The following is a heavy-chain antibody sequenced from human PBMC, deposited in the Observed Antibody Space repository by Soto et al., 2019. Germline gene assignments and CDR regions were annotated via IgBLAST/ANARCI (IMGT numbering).Heavy chain of an antibody. Sequence: HPWGSLGLSCSAGGFSVSSYAIRCVLQAPKKGLECVSASSGSGGSAYYADSVKCRCTISRATSNNTLYLQTNTPSAEDTAVYYCAQDTLVDPSYYCSGMDVWGHGTAVT. V-gene: IGHV3-23*01. CDR1: GFSVSSYA. D-gene: IGHD5-12*01. CDR3: AQDTLVDPSYYCSGMDV. CDR2: SSGSGGSA. J-gene: IGHJ6*02.